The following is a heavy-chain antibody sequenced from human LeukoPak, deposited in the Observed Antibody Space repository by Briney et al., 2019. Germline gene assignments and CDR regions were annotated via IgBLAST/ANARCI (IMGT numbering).Heavy chain of an antibody. CDR1: GFTFSTYA. CDR3: AKWGAGVWSGRGYFDS. Sequence: GRSLRLSCVATGFTFSTYAMNWVRQAPGKGLEWVSTISGSADNTNYADSVKGRFTISRDCSKNTLYLQMNSLRAEDTAVYYCAKWGAGVWSGRGYFDSWGQGTLVTVSS. V-gene: IGHV3-23*01. CDR2: ISGSADNT. D-gene: IGHD6-19*01. J-gene: IGHJ4*02.